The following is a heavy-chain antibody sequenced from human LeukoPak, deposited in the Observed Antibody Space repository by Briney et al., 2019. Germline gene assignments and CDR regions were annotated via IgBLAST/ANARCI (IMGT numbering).Heavy chain of an antibody. CDR1: GFTFSGSA. D-gene: IGHD6-13*01. Sequence: PGGSLRLSCAASGFTFSGSAMHWVRQASGKGLEWVGRIRSKANSYATAYAASVKGRFTISRDDSKNTAYLQMNSLKTEDTAVYYCTRLVSTGIAAAASPDWGQGTLVTVSS. J-gene: IGHJ4*02. CDR2: IRSKANSYAT. V-gene: IGHV3-73*01. CDR3: TRLVSTGIAAAASPD.